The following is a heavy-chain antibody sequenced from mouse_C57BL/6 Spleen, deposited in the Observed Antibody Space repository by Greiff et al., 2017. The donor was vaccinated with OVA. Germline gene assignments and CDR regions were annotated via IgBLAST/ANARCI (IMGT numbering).Heavy chain of an antibody. CDR3: ARDVPDYRYFDD. Sequence: EVKVVESEGGLVQPGSSMKLSCTASGFTFSDYYMAWVRQVPEKGLEWVANINYDGSSTYYLDSLKSRFIISRDNAKNILYLQMSSLKSEDTATYYCARDVPDYRYFDDWGQGTTLTVSS. CDR2: INYDGSST. J-gene: IGHJ2*01. D-gene: IGHD2-4*01. CDR1: GFTFSDYY. V-gene: IGHV5-16*01.